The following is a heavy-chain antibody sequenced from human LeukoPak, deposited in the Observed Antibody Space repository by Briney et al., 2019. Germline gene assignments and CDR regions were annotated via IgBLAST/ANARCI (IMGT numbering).Heavy chain of an antibody. D-gene: IGHD6-13*01. V-gene: IGHV4-61*02. CDR3: ARGDSTLDY. CDR2: IYTSGST. Sequence: SETLSLTCTVSGGSISSGSYFWSWIRQPAGKGLEWIGRIYTSGSTYYNPSLKSRVTISVDTSKNQFSLKLSSVTAADTAVYYCARGDSTLDYWGQGTLVTVSS. J-gene: IGHJ4*02. CDR1: GGSISSGSYF.